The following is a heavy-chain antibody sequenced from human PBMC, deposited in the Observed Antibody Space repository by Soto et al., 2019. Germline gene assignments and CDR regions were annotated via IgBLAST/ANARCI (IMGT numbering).Heavy chain of an antibody. CDR2: IYPGDSDT. Sequence: GEALKIFCKGSWYSFTTYWIALVRQMPGQGLEWMGSIYPGDSDTRYSTSFQGQATISADKSITTPYLQWSSLKASDTAMYYCARPPTDKGWLDPWGQGTLVTVSS. J-gene: IGHJ5*02. CDR3: ARPPTDKGWLDP. V-gene: IGHV5-51*01. CDR1: WYSFTTYW.